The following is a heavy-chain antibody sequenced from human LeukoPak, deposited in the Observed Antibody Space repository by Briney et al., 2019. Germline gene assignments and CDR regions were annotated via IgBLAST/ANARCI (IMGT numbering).Heavy chain of an antibody. CDR3: AKDGLGYCSSTSCRGGFDY. D-gene: IGHD2-2*01. Sequence: GGSLRLSCAASGFTFSSYGMHWVRQAPGKGLEWAAFIRYDGSNKYYADSVKGRFTISRDNSKNTLYLQMNSLRAEDTAVYYCAKDGLGYCSSTSCRGGFDYWGQGTLVTVSS. CDR1: GFTFSSYG. V-gene: IGHV3-30*02. CDR2: IRYDGSNK. J-gene: IGHJ4*02.